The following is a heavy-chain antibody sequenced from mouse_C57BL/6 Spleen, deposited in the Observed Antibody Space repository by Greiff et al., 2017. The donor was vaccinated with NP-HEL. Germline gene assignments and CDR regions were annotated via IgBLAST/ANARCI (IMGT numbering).Heavy chain of an antibody. CDR3: TTSYGYAMDY. D-gene: IGHD1-1*01. CDR2: IDPENGDT. V-gene: IGHV14-4*01. CDR1: GFNIKDDY. Sequence: VQLKQSGAELVRPGASVKLSCTASGFNIKDDYMHWVKQRPEQGLEWIGWIDPENGDTEYASKFQGKATITADTSSNTAYLQLSSLTSEDTAVYYCTTSYGYAMDYWGQGTSVTVSS. J-gene: IGHJ4*01.